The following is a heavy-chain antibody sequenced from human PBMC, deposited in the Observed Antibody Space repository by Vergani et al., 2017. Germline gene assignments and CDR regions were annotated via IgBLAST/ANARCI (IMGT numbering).Heavy chain of an antibody. CDR1: GCTFNQYG. V-gene: IGHV3-33*01. CDR3: ARDLRLLYNRFDP. CDR2: TWYDGNNK. J-gene: IGHJ5*02. Sequence: QVQLVESGGGVVQPGRSLRLSCAASGCTFNQYGMHWVRQAPGKGLEWVAVTWYDGNNKQYADSVKGRFTISGDNSKSTMYLQMNSLRDEDTGVYYCARDLRLLYNRFDPWGQGTLVTVSS. D-gene: IGHD1-14*01.